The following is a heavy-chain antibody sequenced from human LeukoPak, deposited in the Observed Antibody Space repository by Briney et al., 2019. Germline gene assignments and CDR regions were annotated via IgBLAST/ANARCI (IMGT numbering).Heavy chain of an antibody. V-gene: IGHV1-24*01. Sequence: ASVTVSCTASGYTLTELSMHWVRQAPGKGLEWMGGFDPEDGETIYAQKFQGRVTITADESTSTAYMELSSLRSDDTAVYYCARDPGYSKSYYYGMDVWGQGTTVTVPS. D-gene: IGHD4-11*01. CDR3: ARDPGYSKSYYYGMDV. CDR2: FDPEDGET. J-gene: IGHJ6*02. CDR1: GYTLTELS.